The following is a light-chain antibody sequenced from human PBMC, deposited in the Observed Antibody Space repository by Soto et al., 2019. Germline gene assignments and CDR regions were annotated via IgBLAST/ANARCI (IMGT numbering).Light chain of an antibody. CDR1: QSISSY. Sequence: DAQMKISQPTLSASVSGIVPINRRASQSISSYLNWYQQKPGKAPKLLIYAASSLQSGVPSRFSGSGSGTDFTLTISSLQPEDFATYYCQQSYSTLWTFGQGTKVDIK. J-gene: IGKJ1*01. V-gene: IGKV1-39*01. CDR3: QQSYSTLWT. CDR2: AAS.